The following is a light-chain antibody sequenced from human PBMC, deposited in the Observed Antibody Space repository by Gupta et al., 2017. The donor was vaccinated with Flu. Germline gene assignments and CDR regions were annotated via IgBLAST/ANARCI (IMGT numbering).Light chain of an antibody. Sequence: EIVITQSPATLSVSPGERSTLSCRARQSVSSNLAWYQQKHGQAPRLLIYGASTRAPGIPARFSGSGSGTDVTLTISSLQSEDFASYYCQQYDNSPPWTFGQGTXVELK. CDR1: QSVSSN. CDR2: GAS. CDR3: QQYDNSPPWT. V-gene: IGKV3-15*01. J-gene: IGKJ1*01.